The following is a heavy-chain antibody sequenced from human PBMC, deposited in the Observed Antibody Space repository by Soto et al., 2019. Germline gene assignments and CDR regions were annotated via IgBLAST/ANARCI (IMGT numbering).Heavy chain of an antibody. Sequence: PSETLSLTCTVSGGSISSSSYYWGWIRQPPGKGLEWIGSIYYSGSTYYNPSLKSRVTISVDTSKNQFSLKLSSVTAADTAVYYCARDWVAAAGCIDYWGQGTLVTVSS. CDR1: GGSISSSSYY. CDR3: ARDWVAAAGCIDY. J-gene: IGHJ4*02. CDR2: IYYSGST. D-gene: IGHD6-13*01. V-gene: IGHV4-39*02.